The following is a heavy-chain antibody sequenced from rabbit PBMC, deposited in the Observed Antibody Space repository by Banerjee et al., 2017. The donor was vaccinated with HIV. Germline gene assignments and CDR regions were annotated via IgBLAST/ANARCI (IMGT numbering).Heavy chain of an antibody. D-gene: IGHD1-1*01. CDR2: IYAGKGST. J-gene: IGHJ4*01. CDR3: ARDSSGYYIPYYFNL. Sequence: QLEESGGDLVKPEGSLTLSCKASGFDFSSYYMSWVRQAPGKGLEWIGIIYAGKGSTDYASWVNGRFTISSDNAQNTVDLQMNSLTAADTATYFCARDSSGYYIPYYFNLWGPGTLVTVS. CDR1: GFDFSSYY. V-gene: IGHV1S7*01.